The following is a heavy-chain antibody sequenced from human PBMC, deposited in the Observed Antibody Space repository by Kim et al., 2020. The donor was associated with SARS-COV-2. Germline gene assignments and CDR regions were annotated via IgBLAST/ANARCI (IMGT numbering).Heavy chain of an antibody. J-gene: IGHJ3*02. CDR2: FFPVFCSS. CDR3: SSSPPGEGGGWYQYCFVI. D-gene: IGHD6-19*01. V-gene: IGHV1-69*06. Sequence: SVKVSCKASGGTFSSYYITWVRQAPGQGLEWMGGFFPVFCSSTYAQKFQGRVTIVADKSTQPAYMEISTLKPDDPGMYYFSSSPPGEGGGWYQYCFVIW. CDR1: GGTFSSYY.